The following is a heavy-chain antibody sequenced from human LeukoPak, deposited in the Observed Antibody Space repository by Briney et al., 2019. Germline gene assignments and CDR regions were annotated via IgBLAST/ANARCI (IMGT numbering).Heavy chain of an antibody. CDR1: GGSISSGGYY. J-gene: IGHJ3*02. CDR3: ARPIRQDYYDSSGSSWDAFDI. D-gene: IGHD3-22*01. Sequence: SSETLSLTCTVSGGSISSGGYYWSWIRQHPGKGLEWIGYIYYSGSTYYNPSLKSRVTISVDTSKNQFSLKLSSVTAADTAVYYCARPIRQDYYDSSGSSWDAFDIWGQGTMVTVSS. CDR2: IYYSGST. V-gene: IGHV4-31*03.